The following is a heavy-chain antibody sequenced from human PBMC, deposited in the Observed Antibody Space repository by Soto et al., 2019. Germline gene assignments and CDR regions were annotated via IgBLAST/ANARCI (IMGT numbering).Heavy chain of an antibody. CDR2: IYSGGST. CDR1: GFTVSSNY. Sequence: XVSLRLSCAASGFTVSSNYMSWVRQAPGKGLEWVSVIYSGGSTYYADSVKGRFTISRDNSKNTLYLQMNSLRAEDTAVYYCARDLLVYGSEEEYYYGMDVWGQGTTVTVSS. CDR3: ARDLLVYGSEEEYYYGMDV. J-gene: IGHJ6*02. V-gene: IGHV3-53*01. D-gene: IGHD3-10*01.